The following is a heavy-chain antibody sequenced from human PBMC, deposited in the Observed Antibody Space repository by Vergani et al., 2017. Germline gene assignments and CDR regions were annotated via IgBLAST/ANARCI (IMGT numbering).Heavy chain of an antibody. Sequence: EVQLVESGGGLVQPGRSLRLSCAASGFTFDDYAMHWVRQAPGKGLEWVSAISGSGGTTYYADSVKGRFTISRDNSKNTLYLQMNNLRAEDTAVYYCAKATETGYYYGMDVWGQGTTVTVSS. J-gene: IGHJ6*02. V-gene: IGHV3-23*04. CDR2: ISGSGGTT. D-gene: IGHD3-9*01. CDR1: GFTFDDYA. CDR3: AKATETGYYYGMDV.